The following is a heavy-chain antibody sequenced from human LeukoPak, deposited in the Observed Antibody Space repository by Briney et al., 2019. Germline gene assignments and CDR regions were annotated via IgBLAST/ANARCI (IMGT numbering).Heavy chain of an antibody. CDR3: AKDRIGSVNDY. D-gene: IGHD3-10*01. CDR1: GFTVSSNY. CDR2: IYSGGST. V-gene: IGHV3-53*01. J-gene: IGHJ4*02. Sequence: GGSLRLSCAASGFTVSSNYMSWVRQAPGKGLEWVSVIYSGGSTYYADSVKGRFTISRDNSKNTLYLQMNSLRAEDTAVYYCAKDRIGSVNDYWGQGTLVTVSS.